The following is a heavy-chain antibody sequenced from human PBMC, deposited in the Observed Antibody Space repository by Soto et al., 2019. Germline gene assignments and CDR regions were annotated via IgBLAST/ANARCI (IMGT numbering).Heavy chain of an antibody. CDR1: GGSISSGGYY. Sequence: SETLSLTCTVSGGSISSGGYYWSWIRQHPGKGLEWIGYIYYSGSTYYNPSLKSRVTISVDTSKNQFSLKLSSVTAADTAVYYCARDPMTTVTFDYYGMDVWGQGTTVTVSS. D-gene: IGHD4-17*01. CDR3: ARDPMTTVTFDYYGMDV. CDR2: IYYSGST. J-gene: IGHJ6*02. V-gene: IGHV4-31*03.